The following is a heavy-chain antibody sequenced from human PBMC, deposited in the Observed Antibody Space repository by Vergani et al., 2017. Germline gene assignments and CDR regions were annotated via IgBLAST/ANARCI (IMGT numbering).Heavy chain of an antibody. CDR1: GGTFSSYA. CDR2: IIPIFGTA. D-gene: IGHD5-18*01. V-gene: IGHV1-69*06. CDR3: ARMDTAMPYYYYGMDV. Sequence: QVQLVQSGAEVKKPGSSVKVSCKASGGTFSSYAISWVRQAPGQGLEWMGRIIPIFGTANYAQKFQGRVTITADKSTSTAYIELSSLRSEDTAVYYCARMDTAMPYYYYGMDVWGQGTTVTVSS. J-gene: IGHJ6*02.